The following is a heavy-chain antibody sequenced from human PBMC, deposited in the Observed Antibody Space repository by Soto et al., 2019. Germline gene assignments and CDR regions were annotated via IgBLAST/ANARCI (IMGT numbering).Heavy chain of an antibody. D-gene: IGHD1-1*01. V-gene: IGHV3-7*03. Sequence: EVHLVESGGNLVQPGGSLRLSCEASGFALSPFWMSWVRQAPGKGLEWVASINQYGSEKHYVDSVRGRFTISRDNAKNSLFLQMNSLSAEDAAVYYCARLTEAVTTFVYWGQGTPVTVSS. CDR1: GFALSPFW. CDR2: INQYGSEK. J-gene: IGHJ4*02. CDR3: ARLTEAVTTFVY.